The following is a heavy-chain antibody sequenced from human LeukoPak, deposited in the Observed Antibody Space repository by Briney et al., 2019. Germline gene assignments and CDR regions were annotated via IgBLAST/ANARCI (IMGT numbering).Heavy chain of an antibody. D-gene: IGHD3-22*01. V-gene: IGHV1-18*01. J-gene: IGHJ4*02. Sequence: GASVKVSCKASGYTFTSYGISWVRQAPGQGLEWMGWISAYNGNTNYAQKLQGRVTMTTDTSTSTAYMELRSLRSDDTAVYYCARDLYYYDSRGGGYFDYWGQGTLVTVSS. CDR3: ARDLYYYDSRGGGYFDY. CDR2: ISAYNGNT. CDR1: GYTFTSYG.